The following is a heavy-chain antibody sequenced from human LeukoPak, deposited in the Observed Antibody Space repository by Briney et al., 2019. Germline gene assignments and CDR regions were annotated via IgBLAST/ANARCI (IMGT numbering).Heavy chain of an antibody. V-gene: IGHV1-2*02. Sequence: ASVKVSCKASGYTFTGYYMHWVRQAPGQGLEWMGWINPNSGGTNYAQKFQGRVTMTRDTSISTAYMELSRLRSDDTAVYYCARVRLIAAAGRRDAFDIWGQGTMVTVSS. J-gene: IGHJ3*02. CDR3: ARVRLIAAAGRRDAFDI. CDR2: INPNSGGT. CDR1: GYTFTGYY. D-gene: IGHD6-13*01.